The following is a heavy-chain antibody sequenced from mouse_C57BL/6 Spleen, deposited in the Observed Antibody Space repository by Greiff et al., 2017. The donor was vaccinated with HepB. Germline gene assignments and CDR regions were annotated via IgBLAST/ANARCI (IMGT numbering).Heavy chain of an antibody. J-gene: IGHJ3*01. CDR1: GYTFTGYW. CDR2: ILPGSGST. V-gene: IGHV1-9*01. CDR3: ADARQWFAY. D-gene: IGHD3-2*01. Sequence: QVQLQQSGAELMKPGASVQLSCKATGYTFTGYWIEWVKQRPGHGLEWIGEILPGSGSTNDNEKFKGKATFTADTSSNTAYMQLSSVTTEDSAIYYCADARQWFAYWGQGTRVTVSA.